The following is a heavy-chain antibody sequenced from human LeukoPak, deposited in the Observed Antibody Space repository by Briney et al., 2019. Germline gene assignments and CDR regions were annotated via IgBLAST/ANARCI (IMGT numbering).Heavy chain of an antibody. CDR2: ISGSGSTI. D-gene: IGHD4-17*01. V-gene: IGHV3-23*01. CDR1: GFTFSSYA. Sequence: GGSLRLSCAASGFTFSSYAMSWVRQAPGKGREWVSSISGSGSTIYLADSVKGRFTVSRDNSKNTLYLQMDSLGAEDTAVFFCAKGTSVTSGFFDYWGQGTPVTVSS. CDR3: AKGTSVTSGFFDY. J-gene: IGHJ4*02.